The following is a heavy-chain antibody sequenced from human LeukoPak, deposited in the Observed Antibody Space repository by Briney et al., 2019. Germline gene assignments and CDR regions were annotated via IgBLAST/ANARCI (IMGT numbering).Heavy chain of an antibody. CDR1: GGSISSGYY. D-gene: IGHD5-24*01. J-gene: IGHJ4*02. V-gene: IGHV4-38-2*02. CDR2: IYHGGST. Sequence: PSETLSLTCTVSGGSISSGYYWGWIRQPPGKGLEWIGSIYHGGSTYYNPSLKSRVTISVDTSKNQFSLKRSSVTAADTAVYYCASPREGYWGQGTLVTVSS. CDR3: ASPREGY.